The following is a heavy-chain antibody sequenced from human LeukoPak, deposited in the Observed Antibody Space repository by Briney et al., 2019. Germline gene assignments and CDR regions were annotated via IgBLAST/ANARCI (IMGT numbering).Heavy chain of an antibody. D-gene: IGHD3-10*01. CDR2: IYHSGST. CDR1: GYSISSGYY. CDR3: ARGGDYYGSGSHFDY. Sequence: SETLSLTCTVSGYSISSGYYWGWIRQPPGKGLEWIGSIYHSGSTYYNPSLKSRVTISVDTSKNQFSLKLSSVTAADTAVYYCARGGDYYGSGSHFDYWGQGTLVTVSS. J-gene: IGHJ4*02. V-gene: IGHV4-38-2*02.